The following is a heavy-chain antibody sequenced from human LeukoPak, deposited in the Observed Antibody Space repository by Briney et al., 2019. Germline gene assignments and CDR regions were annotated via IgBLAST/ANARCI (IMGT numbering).Heavy chain of an antibody. CDR1: GFTLSGYS. J-gene: IGHJ6*03. Sequence: GGSLRLSRAASGFTLSGYSMNWVRQAPGKGLEWISFIDSSSTTIFYAESVRGRFTISRDNAKNSLYLQMNSLRAEDTAVYYCARVKYPFYYMDVWGKGTTVTVSS. CDR2: IDSSSTTI. CDR3: ARVKYPFYYMDV. D-gene: IGHD2-2*01. V-gene: IGHV3-48*04.